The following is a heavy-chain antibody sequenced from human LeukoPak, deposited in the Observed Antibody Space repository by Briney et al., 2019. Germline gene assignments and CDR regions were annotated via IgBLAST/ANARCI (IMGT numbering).Heavy chain of an antibody. Sequence: SETLSLTCTVSGGSISSYYWSWIRQPPGKGLEWIGYIYYSGSTNYNPSLKSRVTISVDTSNNQFSLKLSSVTAADTAVYYCAREQWLHRGPDYWGQGTLVTVSS. CDR1: GGSISSYY. CDR2: IYYSGST. J-gene: IGHJ4*02. CDR3: AREQWLHRGPDY. D-gene: IGHD6-19*01. V-gene: IGHV4-59*12.